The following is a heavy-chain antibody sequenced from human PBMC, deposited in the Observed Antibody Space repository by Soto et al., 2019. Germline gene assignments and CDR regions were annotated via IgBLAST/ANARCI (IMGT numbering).Heavy chain of an antibody. Sequence: PGGSLRLSCAASGFTFASYAMSWVRQAPGKGLEWVSSISATGGSTYYADSVKGRFTISRDNSKNTLYLQMNSLRAEDTAVYYCANHHDILTAYSNWGRGTLVTVSS. D-gene: IGHD3-9*01. V-gene: IGHV3-23*01. CDR3: ANHHDILTAYSN. J-gene: IGHJ4*02. CDR1: GFTFASYA. CDR2: ISATGGST.